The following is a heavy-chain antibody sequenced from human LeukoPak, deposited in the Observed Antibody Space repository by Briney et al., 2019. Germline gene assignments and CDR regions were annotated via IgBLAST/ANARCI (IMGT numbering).Heavy chain of an antibody. J-gene: IGHJ4*02. CDR3: TRVLHVPYLIDY. CDR1: DSSITSTYY. CDR2: VFRLQTVRT. D-gene: IGHD2-2*01. V-gene: IGHV4-38-2*02. Sequence: PSETLSLTCTVSDSSITSTYYWARFRQPPGKGLEWIATVFRLQTVRTFYNPSLESRLTLSLDPSQNQFSLNLTSVTAADTALYFCTRVLHVPYLIDYWGQGTLVTVSS.